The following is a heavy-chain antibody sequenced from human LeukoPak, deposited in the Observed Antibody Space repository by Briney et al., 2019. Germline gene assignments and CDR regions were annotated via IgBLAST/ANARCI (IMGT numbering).Heavy chain of an antibody. J-gene: IGHJ4*02. CDR1: GFTFDDYG. Sequence: PGGSLRLSCAASGFTFDDYGMSWVRQVPGKGLEWVSGINWNGGSTGYADSVKGRFTISRDNAKNSLYLQMDSLRVEDTALYYCARGIRFLEWLSGFDYWGRGTLVTVSS. D-gene: IGHD3-3*01. CDR3: ARGIRFLEWLSGFDY. V-gene: IGHV3-20*04. CDR2: INWNGGST.